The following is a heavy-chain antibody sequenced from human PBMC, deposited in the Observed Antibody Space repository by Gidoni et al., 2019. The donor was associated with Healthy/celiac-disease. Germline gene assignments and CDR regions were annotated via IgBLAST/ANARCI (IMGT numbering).Heavy chain of an antibody. Sequence: EVKLVGSGGGFVQPGGSLRLSGEASGYTFSGYWMSWVRQAPGKGLEWVANIKQDGSEKYYVDSVKGRFTISRDNAKNSLYLQMNSLRAEDTAVYYCARDSGSYYWGQGTLVTVSS. D-gene: IGHD1-26*01. CDR1: GYTFSGYW. CDR2: IKQDGSEK. V-gene: IGHV3-7*01. J-gene: IGHJ4*02. CDR3: ARDSGSYY.